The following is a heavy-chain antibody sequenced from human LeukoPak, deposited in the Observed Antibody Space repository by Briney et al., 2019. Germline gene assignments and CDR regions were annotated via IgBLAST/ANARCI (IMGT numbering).Heavy chain of an antibody. Sequence: ASVKVSCKASGYTFTSYGISWVRQAPGQGLEWMGWISAYNGNTNYAQKLQGRVTMTTDTSTSTAHMELRSLRSDDTAVYYCARLLSSSWGIDYWGQGTLVTVSS. D-gene: IGHD6-13*01. CDR1: GYTFTSYG. CDR2: ISAYNGNT. CDR3: ARLLSSSWGIDY. J-gene: IGHJ4*02. V-gene: IGHV1-18*01.